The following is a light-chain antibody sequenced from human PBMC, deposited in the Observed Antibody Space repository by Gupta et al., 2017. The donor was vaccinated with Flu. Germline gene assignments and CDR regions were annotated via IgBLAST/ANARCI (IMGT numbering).Light chain of an antibody. J-gene: IGLJ3*02. CDR1: SGSIATNY. CDR2: EDN. V-gene: IGLV6-57*01. CDR3: QYYASFNRDWV. Sequence: FMLTPPHSVSESPGKTVTISCTRSSGSIATNYVQWYQQRPGSSPTTVSYEDNQRPSEVPDRFSGSIDISSKDESLKISGLKTEDEADDFCQYYASFNRDWVFGGGTKLTVL.